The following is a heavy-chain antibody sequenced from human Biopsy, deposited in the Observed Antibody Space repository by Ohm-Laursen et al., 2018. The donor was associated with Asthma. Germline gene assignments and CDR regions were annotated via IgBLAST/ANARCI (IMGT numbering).Heavy chain of an antibody. J-gene: IGHJ4*02. D-gene: IGHD2-2*01. CDR3: ARKAGSCISRTCYSLDF. Sequence: SVKVSCKSLGGTFNTYVIGWVRQAPGQGLEWMGGINSVFGTTTFPQKFQDRVTITAVDSTSTVYMELSSLRSEDTAVYYCARKAGSCISRTCYSLDFWGQGTLVTVSS. CDR2: INSVFGTT. V-gene: IGHV1-69*13. CDR1: GGTFNTYV.